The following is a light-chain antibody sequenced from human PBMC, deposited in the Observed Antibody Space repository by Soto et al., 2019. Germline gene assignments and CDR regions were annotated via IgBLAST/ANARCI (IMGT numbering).Light chain of an antibody. V-gene: IGKV1-39*01. Sequence: DIQMTPSPSSLSASVVDRVTITCRASQSVSNYLNWYQQKPGKAPTLLIYAASTLQSGVPSRFSGSGSGTEFTLTISSLQPEDFATYYCQQYTTYSWTFGQGTKVDIK. CDR2: AAS. J-gene: IGKJ1*01. CDR1: QSVSNY. CDR3: QQYTTYSWT.